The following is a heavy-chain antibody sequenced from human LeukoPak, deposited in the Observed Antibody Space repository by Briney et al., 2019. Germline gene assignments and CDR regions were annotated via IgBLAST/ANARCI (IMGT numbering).Heavy chain of an antibody. CDR1: GGSFSGYY. CDR2: INHSGST. Sequence: RPSETLSLTCAVYGGSFSGYYRSWIRQPPGKGLEWIGEINHSGSTNYNPSLKSRVTISVDTSKNQFSLKLSSVTAADTAVYYCARGKLRLYSKGGLDYWGQGTLVAVSS. D-gene: IGHD5-12*01. CDR3: ARGKLRLYSKGGLDY. V-gene: IGHV4-34*01. J-gene: IGHJ4*02.